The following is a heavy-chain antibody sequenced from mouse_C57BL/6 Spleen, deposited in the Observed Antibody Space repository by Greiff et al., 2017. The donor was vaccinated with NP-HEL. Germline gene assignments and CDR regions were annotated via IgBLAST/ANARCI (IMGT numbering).Heavy chain of an antibody. Sequence: EVKLQESGGDLVKPGGSLKLSCAASGFTFSSYGMSWVRQTPDKRLEWVATISSGGSYTYYPDSVKGRFTISRDNAKNTLYLQMSSLKSEDTAMYYCARDYGRFDYWGQGTTLTVSS. CDR1: GFTFSSYG. CDR2: ISSGGSYT. D-gene: IGHD1-1*01. V-gene: IGHV5-6*01. CDR3: ARDYGRFDY. J-gene: IGHJ2*01.